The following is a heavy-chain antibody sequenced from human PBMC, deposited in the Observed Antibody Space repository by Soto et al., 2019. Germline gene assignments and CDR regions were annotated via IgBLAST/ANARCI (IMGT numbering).Heavy chain of an antibody. D-gene: IGHD3-3*01. CDR1: GFTFSDYY. V-gene: IGHV3-11*06. CDR2: ISSSSSYT. J-gene: IGHJ4*02. CDR3: ARTGFLEGDIDY. Sequence: SLRLSCAASGFTFSDYYMSWIRQAPGKGLEWVSYISSSSSYTNYADSVKGRFTISRDNAKNSLYLQMNSLRAEDTAVYYCARTGFLEGDIDYWGQGTLVTVSS.